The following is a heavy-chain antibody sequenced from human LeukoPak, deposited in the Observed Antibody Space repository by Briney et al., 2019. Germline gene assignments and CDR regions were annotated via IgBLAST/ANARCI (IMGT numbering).Heavy chain of an antibody. D-gene: IGHD2-2*01. CDR3: AKDGYCSSTSAWGLDY. V-gene: IGHV3-23*01. J-gene: IGHJ4*02. CDR2: ISGSGGST. CDR1: GFTFSSYA. Sequence: PGGSLRLSCAASGFTFSSYAMSWVRQAPGKGLEWVSAISGSGGSTHYADSVKGRFTISRDNSKNTLYLQMNSLRAEDTAVYYCAKDGYCSSTSAWGLDYWGQGTLVTVSS.